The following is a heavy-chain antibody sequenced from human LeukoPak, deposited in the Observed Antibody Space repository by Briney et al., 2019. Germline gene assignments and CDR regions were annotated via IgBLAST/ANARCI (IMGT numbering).Heavy chain of an antibody. CDR2: FDPEDGET. CDR3: ATSHCSGGSCNPDY. Sequence: ASVEVSCKVSGYTLTELSMHWVRQAPGKGLEWMGGFDPEDGETIYAQKFQGRVTMTEDTSTDTAYMELSSLRSEDTAVYYCATSHCSGGSCNPDYWGQGTLVTVSS. D-gene: IGHD2-15*01. CDR1: GYTLTELS. J-gene: IGHJ4*02. V-gene: IGHV1-24*01.